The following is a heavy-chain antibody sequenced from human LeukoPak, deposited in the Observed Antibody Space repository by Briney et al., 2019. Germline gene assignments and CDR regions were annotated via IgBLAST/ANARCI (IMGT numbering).Heavy chain of an antibody. J-gene: IGHJ6*02. CDR1: GFTFNRYP. D-gene: IGHD4-23*01. CDR2: INWNSDTK. V-gene: IGHV3-9*01. Sequence: GGSLRLSCSASGFTFNRYPMHWVRQAPGKGLEWVSAINWNSDTKAYADSVKGRFTISRDRARNSLYLQMDSLRPEDTALYYCAKDTGGNGAYFYAMDVWGQGTSVTVSS. CDR3: AKDTGGNGAYFYAMDV.